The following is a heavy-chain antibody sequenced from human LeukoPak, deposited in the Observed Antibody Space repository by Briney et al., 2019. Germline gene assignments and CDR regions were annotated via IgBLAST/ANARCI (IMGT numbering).Heavy chain of an antibody. D-gene: IGHD2-2*01. CDR3: ARTAYLPDQLLFAFDI. Sequence: GASVKVSCKASGYTFTGYYMHWVRQAPGQGLEWMGWINPNSGGTNYAQKFQGRVTMTRDESTSTAYMELSSLRSEDTAVYYCARTAYLPDQLLFAFDIWGQGTMVTASS. J-gene: IGHJ3*02. V-gene: IGHV1-2*02. CDR1: GYTFTGYY. CDR2: INPNSGGT.